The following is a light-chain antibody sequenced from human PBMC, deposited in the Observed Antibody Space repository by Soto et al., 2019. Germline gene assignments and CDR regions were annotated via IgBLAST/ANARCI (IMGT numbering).Light chain of an antibody. CDR1: QSVTSNY. V-gene: IGKV3-20*01. CDR3: QQYGNSNSPRYS. Sequence: EIVLTQSPGTLSLSPGERVTLSCRASQSVTSNYLAWYQQKPGQAPRLLIYATSSRATGIPDRFSGSGPGTDFTLTISRLEPEDFAVYYSQQYGNSNSPRYSFGQGTKLEIK. CDR2: ATS. J-gene: IGKJ2*03.